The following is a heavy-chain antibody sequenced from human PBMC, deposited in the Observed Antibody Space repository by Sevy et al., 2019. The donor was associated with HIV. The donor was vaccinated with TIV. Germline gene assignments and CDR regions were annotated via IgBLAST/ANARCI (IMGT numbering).Heavy chain of an antibody. CDR2: TSARDSST. J-gene: IGHJ4*02. Sequence: GGSLRLSCVASGFTFSSYAVSWVRQAPGKGLEWVAATSARDSSTYHADSVRGRFTISRANSKNTLYLQMNRLRAEDTAVYYCARAPDPSCRSTRCYYFDYWGQGPLVTVSS. D-gene: IGHD2-2*01. CDR3: ARAPDPSCRSTRCYYFDY. CDR1: GFTFSSYA. V-gene: IGHV3-23*01.